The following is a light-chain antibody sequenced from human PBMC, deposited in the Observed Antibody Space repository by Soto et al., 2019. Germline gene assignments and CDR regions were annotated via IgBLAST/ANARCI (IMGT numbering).Light chain of an antibody. CDR1: SSNIGSNT. CDR3: CSYAGSYTYV. CDR2: GND. J-gene: IGLJ2*01. Sequence: QSVLTQPPSASGTPGQRVTISCSGSSSNIGSNTVNWYQQFPGTAPKLLIYGNDQRPSGVPDRFSGSKSGNTASLTISGLQAEDEADYYCCSYAGSYTYVFGGGTKLTVL. V-gene: IGLV1-44*01.